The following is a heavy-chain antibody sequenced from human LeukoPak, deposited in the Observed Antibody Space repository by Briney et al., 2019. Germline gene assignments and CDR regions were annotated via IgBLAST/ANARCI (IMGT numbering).Heavy chain of an antibody. CDR1: GESSSGYY. D-gene: IGHD1-26*01. Sequence: SETLSLTSAVYGESSSGYYWSWIRQPPGKGREWIGEIIHSGSTNYNPSLKSRVTISVDTSKNQFSLKLSSVTAADTAVYYCARGGVGSYVYWGQGTLVTVSS. CDR3: ARGGVGSYVY. V-gene: IGHV4-34*01. CDR2: IIHSGST. J-gene: IGHJ4*02.